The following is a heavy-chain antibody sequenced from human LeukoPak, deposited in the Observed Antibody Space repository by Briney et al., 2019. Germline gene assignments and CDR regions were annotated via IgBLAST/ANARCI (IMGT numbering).Heavy chain of an antibody. J-gene: IGHJ4*02. CDR2: IYYSGST. CDR3: ARAGELLATPFDY. D-gene: IGHD3-10*01. Sequence: GSLRLSCEASGFSFSNYWMTWVRQAPGKGLEWIGYIYYSGSTNYNPSLKSRVTISVDTSKNQFSLKLSSVTAADTAVYYCARAGELLATPFDYWGQGTLVTVSS. CDR1: GFSFSNYW. V-gene: IGHV4-59*01.